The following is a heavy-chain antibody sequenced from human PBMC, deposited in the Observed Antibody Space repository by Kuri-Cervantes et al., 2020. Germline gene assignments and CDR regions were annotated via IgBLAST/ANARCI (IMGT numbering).Heavy chain of an antibody. V-gene: IGHV3-30*01. CDR2: ISYDGSNK. J-gene: IGHJ6*03. CDR3: ARPALVSSYYYMDV. Sequence: GGSLRLSCAASGFTCSSYAMHWVRQAPGKGLEWVAVISYDGSNKYYADSVKGRFTISRDNSKNTLYLQMNSLRAEDTAVYYCARPALVSSYYYMDVWGKGTTVTVSS. D-gene: IGHD2-2*01. CDR1: GFTCSSYA.